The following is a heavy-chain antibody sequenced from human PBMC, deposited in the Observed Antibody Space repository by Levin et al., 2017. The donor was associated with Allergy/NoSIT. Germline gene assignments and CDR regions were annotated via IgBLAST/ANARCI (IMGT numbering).Heavy chain of an antibody. J-gene: IGHJ6*02. CDR3: AKLLTGFYYGMNV. CDR1: GYTLSEVA. V-gene: IGHV1-24*01. CDR2: IDPEDAEI. D-gene: IGHD3-9*01. Sequence: ASVKVSCKISGYTLSEVAMHWVRKAPGKGLEWMGGIDPEDAEIIYAQKFQGRVTMTEDTSTDTAYMELSSLTSEDTAVYYCAKLLTGFYYGMNVWPRDHGHRLL.